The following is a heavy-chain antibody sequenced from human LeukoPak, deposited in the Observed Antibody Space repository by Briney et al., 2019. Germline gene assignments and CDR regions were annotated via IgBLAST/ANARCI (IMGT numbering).Heavy chain of an antibody. CDR3: AKDSPLSDIVVVVAATREARTREYNWIDP. CDR1: GFTFSSYA. V-gene: IGHV3-23*01. D-gene: IGHD2-15*01. J-gene: IGHJ5*02. CDR2: ICGRCGST. Sequence: PGGSLRLSCAASGFTFSSYAMSWLRQSPGRALEWVSSICGRCGSTYYAGSVKGRFTISRDNSKNTLYLQMNSLRAEDTAVYYCAKDSPLSDIVVVVAATREARTREYNWIDPWGQGTLVTVSS.